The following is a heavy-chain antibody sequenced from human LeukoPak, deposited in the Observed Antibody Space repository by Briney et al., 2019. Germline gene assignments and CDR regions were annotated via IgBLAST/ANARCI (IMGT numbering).Heavy chain of an antibody. V-gene: IGHV3-9*03. CDR2: ISWNSGSI. CDR3: ARGDYGDYDGVGTCFDY. CDR1: GFTFDDYA. J-gene: IGHJ4*02. D-gene: IGHD4-17*01. Sequence: GGSLRLSCAASGFTFDDYAMHWVRQAPGKGLEWVSGISWNSGSIGYADSVKGRFTISRDNAKNSLYLQMNSLRAEDMALYYCARGDYGDYDGVGTCFDYWGQGTLVTVSS.